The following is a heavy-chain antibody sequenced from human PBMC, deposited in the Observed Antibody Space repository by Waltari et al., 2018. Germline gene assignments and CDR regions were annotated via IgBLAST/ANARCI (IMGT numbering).Heavy chain of an antibody. Sequence: QVQLQESGPGLVKPSETLSLACAVSGYSISSGYYWGWIRQPPGRGLEWIGRSYHSGGPYYNPAVMSRDTISVDTAKTQLSLKRSSVTPADTAVYYCARRESEQLVPYYYYGMDVWGQGTTVTVSS. CDR1: GYSISSGYY. CDR2: SYHSGGP. D-gene: IGHD6-6*01. J-gene: IGHJ6*02. V-gene: IGHV4-38-2*01. CDR3: ARRESEQLVPYYYYGMDV.